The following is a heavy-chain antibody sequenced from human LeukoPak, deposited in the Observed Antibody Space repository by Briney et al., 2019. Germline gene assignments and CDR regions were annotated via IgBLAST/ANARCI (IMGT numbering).Heavy chain of an antibody. V-gene: IGHV4-34*01. CDR2: INHSGST. J-gene: IGHJ5*02. CDR1: GGSFSGYY. D-gene: IGHD3-3*01. Sequence: SETLSLTCAVYGGSFSGYYWSWIRQPPGKGLEWIGEINHSGSTNYNPSLKSRVTISVDTPKNQFSLKLSSVTAADTAVYYCARGLTSITIFGVVITRGNWFDPWGQGTLVTASS. CDR3: ARGLTSITIFGVVITRGNWFDP.